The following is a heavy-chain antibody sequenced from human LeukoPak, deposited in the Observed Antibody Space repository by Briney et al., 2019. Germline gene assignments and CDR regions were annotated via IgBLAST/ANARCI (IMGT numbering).Heavy chain of an antibody. CDR1: GGTFSSYA. J-gene: IGHJ6*02. CDR3: ARDGYCSSTSCYQDYYYYGMDV. V-gene: IGHV1-69*10. CDR2: IIASLGIA. Sequence: SVKVSCKASGGTFSSYAMSWVRQAPGQGLEWMGWIIASLGIANYAQKFQGRVTITRDKSTSTAYMELSSLRSEDTAVYYCARDGYCSSTSCYQDYYYYGMDVWGQGTPVTVSS. D-gene: IGHD2-2*01.